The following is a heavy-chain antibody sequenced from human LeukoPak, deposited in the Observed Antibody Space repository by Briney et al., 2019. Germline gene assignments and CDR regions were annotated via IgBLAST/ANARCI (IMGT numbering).Heavy chain of an antibody. J-gene: IGHJ4*02. CDR1: GFTSTNHA. CDR2: IRYDGTDK. D-gene: IGHD3-10*01. CDR3: ATMRGTYFSDY. Sequence: PGGSLRLSCSASGFTSTNHAMHWVRQAPGKGLEWVGFIRYDGTDKYYADSVKGRFTISRDNSKNTVYLQMNSLRAEDTAVYHCATMRGTYFSDYWGQGTLVTVSS. V-gene: IGHV3-30*02.